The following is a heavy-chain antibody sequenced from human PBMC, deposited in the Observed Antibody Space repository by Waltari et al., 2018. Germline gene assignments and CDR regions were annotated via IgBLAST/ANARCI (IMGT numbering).Heavy chain of an antibody. CDR1: GFTFSSYD. J-gene: IGHJ4*02. Sequence: EVQLVESGGGLVQPGGSLRLSCAASGFTFSSYDMHWVRQATGKGLEWVSAIGTAGDTYYPGSVKGRFTISRENAKNSLYLQMNSLRAGDTAVYYCARVGRLGATHFDYWGQGTLVTVSS. CDR3: ARVGRLGATHFDY. CDR2: IGTAGDT. D-gene: IGHD1-26*01. V-gene: IGHV3-13*01.